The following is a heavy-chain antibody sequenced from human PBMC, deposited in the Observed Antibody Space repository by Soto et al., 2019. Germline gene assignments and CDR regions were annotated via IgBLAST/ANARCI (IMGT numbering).Heavy chain of an antibody. D-gene: IGHD2-8*01. CDR1: GFTFSSYL. V-gene: IGHV3-74*01. J-gene: IGHJ4*02. Sequence: PGGSLRLSCAASGFTFSSYLMHWVRQAPGKGLVWVSRINSDGSSTTYADSVKGRFTISRDNAKNTLYLQMNSLRAEDTAVYYCSSGHCTNGVCRGYYFDYWGQGTLVTVSS. CDR2: INSDGSST. CDR3: SSGHCTNGVCRGYYFDY.